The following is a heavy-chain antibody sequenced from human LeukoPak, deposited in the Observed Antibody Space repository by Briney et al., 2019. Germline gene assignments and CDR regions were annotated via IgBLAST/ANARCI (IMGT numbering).Heavy chain of an antibody. V-gene: IGHV3-7*01. Sequence: GGSLRLSCAPSGFAFRPNWVRWVRQARGEGLQWVANIKGDVTEKCYVDSVKGRFTISRDNAKTTLYLQMDSLRVEDTAVYYCAREPDNWFDPWGQGTLVTVSS. CDR1: GFAFRPNW. CDR3: AREPDNWFDP. CDR2: IKGDVTEK. J-gene: IGHJ5*02.